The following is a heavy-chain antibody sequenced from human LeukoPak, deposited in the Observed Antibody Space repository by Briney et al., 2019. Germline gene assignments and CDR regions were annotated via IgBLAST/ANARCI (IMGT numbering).Heavy chain of an antibody. CDR3: AKDGDILTGFDY. CDR2: ISDSGGST. V-gene: IGHV3-23*01. CDR1: GYTFSSYA. D-gene: IGHD3-9*01. J-gene: IGHJ4*02. Sequence: GGSLRLSCAASGYTFSSYAMRWVRQDRGKGLEWVSDISDSGGSTYYADSVKGRFTISGDNSKNTLYGQRNSLRSEDTAVYKFAKDGDILTGFDYWGQGTPVTAAS.